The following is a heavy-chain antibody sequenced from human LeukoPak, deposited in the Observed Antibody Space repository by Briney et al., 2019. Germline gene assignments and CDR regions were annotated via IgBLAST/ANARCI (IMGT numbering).Heavy chain of an antibody. J-gene: IGHJ3*02. Sequence: GGSLRLSCAASGFAFSNYWLHWVRQAPGKGLVWVSRINSDGSNSIYGDSVKGRFTVSRDNAKNTLYLQLSSLRADDTAVYYCARGGGDHAFDIWGQGTMVTVST. CDR3: ARGGGDHAFDI. D-gene: IGHD3-16*01. CDR1: GFAFSNYW. V-gene: IGHV3-74*01. CDR2: INSDGSNS.